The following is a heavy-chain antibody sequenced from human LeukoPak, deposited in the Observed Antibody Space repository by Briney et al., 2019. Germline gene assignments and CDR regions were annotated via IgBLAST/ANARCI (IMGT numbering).Heavy chain of an antibody. CDR2: IYTSGST. V-gene: IGHV4-4*07. J-gene: IGHJ2*01. CDR1: GGSISSHY. Sequence: SETLSLTCTVSGGSISSHYWSWIRQPAGKGLEWIGRIYTSGSTNYNPSLKSRVTMSVDTSKNQFSLKLSSVTAADTAVYYCARDRGDSRPYWYFDLWGRGTLVTVSS. CDR3: ARDRGDSRPYWYFDL. D-gene: IGHD6-13*01.